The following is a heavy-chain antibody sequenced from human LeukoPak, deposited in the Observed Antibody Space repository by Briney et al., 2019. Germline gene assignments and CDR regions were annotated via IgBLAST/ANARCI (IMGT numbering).Heavy chain of an antibody. Sequence: DPSETLSLTCTVSGDSISSYYCSWIRQPPGKGLEWIGEINHSGSTNYNPSLKSRVTISVDTSKNQFSLKLSSVTAADTAVYYCARHQGYYGSGSFYYYYYMDVWGKGTTVTISS. J-gene: IGHJ6*03. D-gene: IGHD3-10*01. CDR2: INHSGST. CDR1: GDSISSYY. CDR3: ARHQGYYGSGSFYYYYYMDV. V-gene: IGHV4-34*01.